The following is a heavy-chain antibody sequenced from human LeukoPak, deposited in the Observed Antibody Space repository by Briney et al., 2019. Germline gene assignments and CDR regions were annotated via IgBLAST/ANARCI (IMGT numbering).Heavy chain of an antibody. Sequence: ASVKVSCKASGGTFSSYAISWVRQAPGQGLEWMGGIIPIFGTANYAQKFQGRVTITADKSTSTAYMELSSLRSEDTAVYYCASTSPYYDFWSGPPQYYYYYYMDVWGKGTTVTVSS. CDR2: IIPIFGTA. CDR1: GGTFSSYA. J-gene: IGHJ6*03. CDR3: ASTSPYYDFWSGPPQYYYYYYMDV. D-gene: IGHD3-3*01. V-gene: IGHV1-69*06.